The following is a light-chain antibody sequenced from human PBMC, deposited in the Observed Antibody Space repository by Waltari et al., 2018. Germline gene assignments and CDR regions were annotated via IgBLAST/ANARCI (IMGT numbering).Light chain of an antibody. CDR2: SDR. J-gene: IGLJ1*01. V-gene: IGLV3-21*01. CDR1: NIGTKS. Sequence: SYVLPQPPSVSVAPGETAGITCGGRNIGTKSVHWYQQKPGQAPVLVIYSDRDRPSGIPERFSGSNSGNTATLTISRVEAGDEADYYCQVWEISSEHYVFGSGTKVTVL. CDR3: QVWEISSEHYV.